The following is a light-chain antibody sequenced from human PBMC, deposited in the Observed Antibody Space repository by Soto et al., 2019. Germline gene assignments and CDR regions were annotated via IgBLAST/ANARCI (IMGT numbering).Light chain of an antibody. J-gene: IGKJ1*01. V-gene: IGKV4-1*01. Sequence: DIVLTQSPDSLAVSLGERATINCKSSQSVFYSSNEKNYLAWYQQKPGQPPKLLTYWASTRSSGVPDRFSGSGSVTDFTLTVSSLQADAVAVSSCHPYYGTPQTVGQGTKVDIK. CDR3: HPYYGTPQT. CDR2: WAS. CDR1: QSVFYSSNEKNY.